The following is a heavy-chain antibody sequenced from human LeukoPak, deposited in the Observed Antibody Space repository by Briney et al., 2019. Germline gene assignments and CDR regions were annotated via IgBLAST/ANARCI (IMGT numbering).Heavy chain of an antibody. CDR3: ARGRRDLCSSTSCYTYWFDP. Sequence: PSETLSLTCTVSGGSISSYYWSWIRQPAGKGLEWIGRIYTSGSTNYSPSLKSRVTISVDTSKNQFSLKLSSVTAADTAVYYCARGRRDLCSSTSCYTYWFDPWGQGTLVTVSS. CDR2: IYTSGST. D-gene: IGHD2-2*02. J-gene: IGHJ5*02. CDR1: GGSISSYY. V-gene: IGHV4-4*07.